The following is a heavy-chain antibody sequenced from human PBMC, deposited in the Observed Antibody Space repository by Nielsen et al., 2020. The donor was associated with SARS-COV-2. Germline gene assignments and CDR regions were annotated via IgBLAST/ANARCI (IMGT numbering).Heavy chain of an antibody. Sequence: SVKVSCKASGDTFSTHGISWVRQAPGQGLEWMGRIFPMLGLANYAQKLQGRVTITADKSTSTAYVEVSSLRSEDTAVYSCAKGERELDPWGQGTLVTVSS. CDR3: AKGERELDP. CDR2: IFPMLGLA. D-gene: IGHD1-7*01. V-gene: IGHV1-69*04. J-gene: IGHJ5*02. CDR1: GDTFSTHG.